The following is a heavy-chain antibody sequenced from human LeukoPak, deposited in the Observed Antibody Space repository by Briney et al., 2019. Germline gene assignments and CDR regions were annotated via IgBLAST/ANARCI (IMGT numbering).Heavy chain of an antibody. CDR3: AKTTHDSSGYYYFGY. CDR1: GFTFSSYA. CDR2: ISGSGGST. Sequence: GGSLRLSCAASGFTFSSYAMSWVRQAPGKGLQWVSAISGSGGSTYYADSVKGRFTISRDNSKNTLYLQMNSLRAEDTAVYYCAKTTHDSSGYYYFGYWCQGTLVTVSS. V-gene: IGHV3-23*01. D-gene: IGHD3-22*01. J-gene: IGHJ4*02.